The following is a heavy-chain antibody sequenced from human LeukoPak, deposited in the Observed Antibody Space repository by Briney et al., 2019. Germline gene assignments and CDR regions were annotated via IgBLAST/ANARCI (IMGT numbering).Heavy chain of an antibody. D-gene: IGHD1-26*01. CDR2: MFGNGGT. V-gene: IGHV4-59*08. J-gene: IGHJ4*02. Sequence: SETLSLTCSVSGGSMSSDYWSWIRQSSGNGLEWIGRMFGNGGTNYSPSFQRRATMSVDTSTRRLSLRLNSVTAADTAVYYCARQTAKKWDLPGSFDSWGQGILVTVSS. CDR1: GGSMSSDY. CDR3: ARQTAKKWDLPGSFDS.